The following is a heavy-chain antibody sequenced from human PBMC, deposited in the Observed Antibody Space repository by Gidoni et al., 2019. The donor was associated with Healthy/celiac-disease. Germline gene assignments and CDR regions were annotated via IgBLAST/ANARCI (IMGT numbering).Heavy chain of an antibody. D-gene: IGHD2-2*01. CDR3: ARESGSTVIRRGRGGYYFDY. CDR2: IYHSGST. Sequence: QVQLQESGPGLVKPPGTLSLTCAVSGGSISSSNWCSWVRQPPGKGLEWIGEIYHSGSTNYNPSLKSRVTISVDKSKNQFSLKLSSVTAADTAVYYCARESGSTVIRRGRGGYYFDYWGQGTLVTVSS. CDR1: GGSISSSNW. V-gene: IGHV4-4*03. J-gene: IGHJ4*02.